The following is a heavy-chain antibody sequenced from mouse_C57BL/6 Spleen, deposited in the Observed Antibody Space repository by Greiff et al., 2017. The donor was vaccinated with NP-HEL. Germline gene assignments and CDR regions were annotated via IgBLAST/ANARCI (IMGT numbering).Heavy chain of an antibody. J-gene: IGHJ3*01. V-gene: IGHV14-4*01. CDR1: GFNITDDY. D-gene: IGHD2-4*01. CDR2: IDPENGDT. CDR3: TYYDYEVAY. Sequence: EVQLQQSGAELVRPGASVKLSCTASGFNITDDYMHWVKQRPEQGLEWIGWIDPENGDTEYASKFQGKATITADTSSNTAYLQLSSLTSEDTAVYYCTYYDYEVAYWGQGTLVTVSA.